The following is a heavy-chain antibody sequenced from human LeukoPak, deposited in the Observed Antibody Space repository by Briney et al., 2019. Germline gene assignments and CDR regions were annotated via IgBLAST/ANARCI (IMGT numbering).Heavy chain of an antibody. CDR3: ARDPSIAARPDNWFDP. Sequence: ASVKVSCKASGYTFTGYYMHWVRQAPGQELEWMGWINPNSGGTNYAQKFQGRVTMTRDTSISTAYMELSRLRSDDTAVYYCARDPSIAARPDNWFDPWGQGTLVTVSS. D-gene: IGHD6-6*01. CDR2: INPNSGGT. V-gene: IGHV1-2*02. CDR1: GYTFTGYY. J-gene: IGHJ5*02.